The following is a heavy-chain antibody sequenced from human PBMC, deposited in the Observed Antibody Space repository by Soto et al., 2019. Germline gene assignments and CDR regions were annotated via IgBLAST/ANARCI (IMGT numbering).Heavy chain of an antibody. V-gene: IGHV3-53*02. CDR1: GFTVSSNY. CDR2: IYSGGST. J-gene: IGHJ2*01. CDR3: ARSYYYDTGRYFDL. D-gene: IGHD3-22*01. Sequence: EVQLVETGGGLIQPGGSLRLSCAASGFTVSSNYMSWVRQAPGKGLEWVSVIYSGGSTYYADSVKGRFTISRDNSKNTLYLQMNSLRAADTAVYYCARSYYYDTGRYFDLWGRGTLVTVSS.